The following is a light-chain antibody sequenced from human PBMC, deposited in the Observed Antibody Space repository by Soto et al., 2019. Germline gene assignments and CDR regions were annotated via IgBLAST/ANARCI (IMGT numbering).Light chain of an antibody. CDR3: QQYGSSPIT. J-gene: IGKJ3*01. V-gene: IGKV3-15*01. Sequence: EIVMTQSPATLSVSPGERATLSCRASQSVGSNLAWYQQKPGQAPRLLIYGASTRATGIPARFSGSGSGTEFTLTISSLQSEDFAVYYCQQYGSSPITFGPGTKVDIK. CDR2: GAS. CDR1: QSVGSN.